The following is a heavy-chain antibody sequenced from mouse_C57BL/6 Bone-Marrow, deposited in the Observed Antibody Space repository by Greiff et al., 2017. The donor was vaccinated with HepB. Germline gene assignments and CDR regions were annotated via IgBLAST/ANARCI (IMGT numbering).Heavy chain of an antibody. CDR3: ATDYYGSSYGFDY. V-gene: IGHV1-7*01. CDR1: GYTFTSYW. CDR2: INPSSGYT. Sequence: QVQLQQSGAELAKPGASVKLSCKASGYTFTSYWMHWVKQRPGQGLEWIGYINPSSGYTKYNQKFKDKATLTADKSSSTAYMQLSSLTCEDSAVYYCATDYYGSSYGFDYWGQGTTLTVSS. D-gene: IGHD1-1*01. J-gene: IGHJ2*01.